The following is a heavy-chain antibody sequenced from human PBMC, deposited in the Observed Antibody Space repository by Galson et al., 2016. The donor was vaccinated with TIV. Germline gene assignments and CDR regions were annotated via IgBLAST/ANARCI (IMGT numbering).Heavy chain of an antibody. CDR2: SHGGGPNL. Sequence: SLRLSCAGSGFTFNIYAMSWVRQTPERGLEWVSSHGGGPNLFYSDSVRGRFTISRDDVKNTVYLDMHSLRAEDTAIYYCVKDAISFNSAYDAFDYWGQGTQVTVSS. J-gene: IGHJ4*02. CDR3: VKDAISFNSAYDAFDY. V-gene: IGHV3-23*01. CDR1: GFTFNIYA. D-gene: IGHD4/OR15-4a*01.